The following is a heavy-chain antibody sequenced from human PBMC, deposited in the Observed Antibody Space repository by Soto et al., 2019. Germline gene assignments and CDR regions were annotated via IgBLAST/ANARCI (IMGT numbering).Heavy chain of an antibody. CDR2: IIPILGIA. J-gene: IGHJ4*02. CDR3: ARLGGYYQAFDY. V-gene: IGHV1-69*02. Sequence: SVKVSCKASGYTFTSYYMHWVRQAPGQGLEWMGRIIPILGIANYAQKFQGRVTITADKSTSTAYMELSSLRAEDTAVYYCARLGGYYQAFDYWGQGTLVTVSS. CDR1: GYTFTSYY. D-gene: IGHD3-22*01.